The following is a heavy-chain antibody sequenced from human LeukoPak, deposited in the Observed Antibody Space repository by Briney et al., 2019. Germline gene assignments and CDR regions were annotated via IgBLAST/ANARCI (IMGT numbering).Heavy chain of an antibody. CDR2: IYYSGST. J-gene: IGHJ6*03. CDR3: ARLGGYSGYYYYYYMDV. Sequence: SETLSLTCTVSGGSISSYYWSWIRQPPGKGLEWIGYIYYSGSTNYNPSLKSRVTISVDTSKNRFSLKLSSVTAADTAVYYCARLGGYSGYYYYYYMDVWGKGTTVAVSS. CDR1: GGSISSYY. D-gene: IGHD5-12*01. V-gene: IGHV4-59*01.